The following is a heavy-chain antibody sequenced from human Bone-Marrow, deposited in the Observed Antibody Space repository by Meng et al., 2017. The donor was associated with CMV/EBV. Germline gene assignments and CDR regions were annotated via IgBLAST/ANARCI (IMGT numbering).Heavy chain of an antibody. Sequence: RGLSCDACGLTFSSYSMNWVRQAPGKGLEWVSSISSSSSYIYYADSVKGRFTISRDNAKNSLYLQMNSLRAEDTAVYYCAKDPPDSWGLGTLVTVSS. CDR3: AKDPPDS. D-gene: IGHD3-3*01. CDR2: ISSSSSYI. CDR1: GLTFSSYS. J-gene: IGHJ5*02. V-gene: IGHV3-21*01.